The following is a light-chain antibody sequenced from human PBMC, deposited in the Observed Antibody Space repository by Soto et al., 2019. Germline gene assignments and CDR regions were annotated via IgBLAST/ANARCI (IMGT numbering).Light chain of an antibody. J-gene: IGLJ2*01. Sequence: QAVVTQPPSASGTPGQRVTISCSGTSSNIGDNSAYWYQQLPGTAPKLLIYWNNHRPSGVPDRFSGSKSGTSASLAISGLRSEDEADYYCAAWDDSLRGVVFGGGTKLTVL. CDR3: AAWDDSLRGVV. CDR1: SSNIGDNS. V-gene: IGLV1-47*01. CDR2: WNN.